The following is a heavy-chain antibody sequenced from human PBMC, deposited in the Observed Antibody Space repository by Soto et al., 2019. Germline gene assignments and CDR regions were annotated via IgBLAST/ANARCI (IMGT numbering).Heavy chain of an antibody. CDR2: VFHTGET. J-gene: IGHJ5*01. CDR3: ARGRYCLTGRCFPNWFDS. V-gene: IGHV4-4*02. CDR1: GDSVISSDW. Sequence: PSETLSLTCAISGDSVISSDWWTWVRQVPGEGLEWIGEVFHTGETTYNPSFGSRVAISLDTSKSQFSLNVTSVTAADTAVYFCARGRYCLTGRCFPNWFDSWGQGTLVTVSS. D-gene: IGHD2-15*01.